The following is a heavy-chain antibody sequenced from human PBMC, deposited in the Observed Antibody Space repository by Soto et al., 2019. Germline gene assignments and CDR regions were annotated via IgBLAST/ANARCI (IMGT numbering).Heavy chain of an antibody. J-gene: IGHJ4*02. V-gene: IGHV3-23*01. CDR1: GFVFANFA. CDR3: ARDPPYRMYYFHY. CDR2: FKSTDGST. D-gene: IGHD1-26*01. Sequence: EVQLLESGGGLVQPGGSRILSCTASGFVFANFAMSWVRQAPGKGLEWGSTFKSTDGSTYYADSVKGRFTISRDNSQNNLYLQMDSLSAEDTAVYYCARDPPYRMYYFHYWGQGTLVTVSS.